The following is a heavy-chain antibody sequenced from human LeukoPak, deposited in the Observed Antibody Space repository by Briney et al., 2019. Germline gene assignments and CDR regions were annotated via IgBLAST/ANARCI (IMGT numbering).Heavy chain of an antibody. J-gene: IGHJ5*02. V-gene: IGHV3-21*01. D-gene: IGHD2-21*01. CDR3: ARDPIQANNWFDP. CDR2: ISSSSSYI. Sequence: GGSLRLSCAASGFTFSSYSMNWVRQAPGKGLEWVSSISSSSSYIYYADSVKGRLTISRDNAKNSLYLQMNSLRAEDTAVYYCARDPIQANNWFDPWGQGTLVTVSS. CDR1: GFTFSSYS.